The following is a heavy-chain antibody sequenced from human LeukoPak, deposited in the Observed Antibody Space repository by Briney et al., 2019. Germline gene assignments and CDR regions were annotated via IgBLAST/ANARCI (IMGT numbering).Heavy chain of an antibody. CDR1: GDSVSSNSAA. D-gene: IGHD1-1*01. V-gene: IGHV6-1*01. CDR2: TYYRSKWYN. J-gene: IGHJ4*02. CDR3: ARGVLLRTTGTTFLDY. Sequence: KTSQTLSLTCAISGDSVSSNSAAWYWIRQSPSRGLEWLGRTYYRSKWYNDYAVSVKSRITINPDTSKNQFSLQLNSVTPEDTAVYYCARGVLLRTTGTTFLDYWGQGTLVTVSS.